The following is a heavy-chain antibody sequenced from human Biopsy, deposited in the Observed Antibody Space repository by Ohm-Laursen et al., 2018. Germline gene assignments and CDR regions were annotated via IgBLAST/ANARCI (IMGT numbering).Heavy chain of an antibody. CDR1: GGSFTGHY. D-gene: IGHD4-23*01. J-gene: IGHJ1*01. Sequence: SDTLSLTCTVSGGSFTGHYWTCIRQPPGQGLDWSGHISHTGYTSYKSSLKSRVTISLDTSRKHFSLRFTSLAAADTAVYYCARGSNEYGGLYFPHWGQGTLVTVSS. CDR2: ISHTGYT. V-gene: IGHV4-59*11. CDR3: ARGSNEYGGLYFPH.